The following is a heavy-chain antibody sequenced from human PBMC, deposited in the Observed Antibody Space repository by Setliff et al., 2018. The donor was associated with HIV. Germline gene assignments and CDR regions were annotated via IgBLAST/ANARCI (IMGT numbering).Heavy chain of an antibody. D-gene: IGHD2-21*01. Sequence: PGGSLRLSCAASGFTFSSFAMTWVRQAPGKGLEWVSSIYSGGDAYYSDSLKGRFTISRDNSRNTLYLQMSSLRADDTAAYYCARVVVVIGSQDYFDYWGQGMLVTVSS. V-gene: IGHV3-66*02. J-gene: IGHJ4*02. CDR2: IYSGGDA. CDR3: ARVVVVIGSQDYFDY. CDR1: GFTFSSFA.